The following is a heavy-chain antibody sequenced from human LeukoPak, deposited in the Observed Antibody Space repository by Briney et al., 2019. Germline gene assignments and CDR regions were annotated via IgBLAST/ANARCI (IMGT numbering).Heavy chain of an antibody. CDR3: ARGRGRYDLWSGYRYYYYMDV. V-gene: IGHV4-34*01. Sequence: SETLSLTCAVYGGSFSGYYWSWIRQPPGKGLEWIGEINHSGSTNYNPSLKSRVTISVDTSKNQFSLKLSSVTAADTAVYYCARGRGRYDLWSGYRYYYYMDVWGKGTTVTVSS. D-gene: IGHD3-3*01. CDR2: INHSGST. CDR1: GGSFSGYY. J-gene: IGHJ6*03.